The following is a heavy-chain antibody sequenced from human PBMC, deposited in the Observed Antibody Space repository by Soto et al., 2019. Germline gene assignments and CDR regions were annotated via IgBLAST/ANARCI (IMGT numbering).Heavy chain of an antibody. CDR2: INHSGST. CDR3: ARDHCSGGSCHRDYYGMDV. Sequence: PSETLSLTCAVYGGSFSGYYWSWIRQPPGKGLEWIGEINHSGSTNYNPSIKSRVTISVDTSKNQFSLKLSSVTAADTAVYYCARDHCSGGSCHRDYYGMDVWGQGTTVTVSS. V-gene: IGHV4-34*01. D-gene: IGHD2-15*01. CDR1: GGSFSGYY. J-gene: IGHJ6*02.